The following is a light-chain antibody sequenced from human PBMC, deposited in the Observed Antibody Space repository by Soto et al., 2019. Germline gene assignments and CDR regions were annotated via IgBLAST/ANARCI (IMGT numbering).Light chain of an antibody. V-gene: IGKV1-33*01. CDR2: DAS. CDR1: QDIRNY. Sequence: DIQMTQSPSSLSASVGDRVTITCQASQDIRNYLNWYQQKPGKAPELLIYDASNLETGVPSRFSGSGSGTDFTLTISSLQPEDIATYYCQQYANLVSFGGGTRVEIK. CDR3: QQYANLVS. J-gene: IGKJ4*01.